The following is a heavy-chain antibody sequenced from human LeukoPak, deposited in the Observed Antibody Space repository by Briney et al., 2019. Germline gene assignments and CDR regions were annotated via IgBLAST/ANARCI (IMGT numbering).Heavy chain of an antibody. CDR1: GFTFSSYS. CDR2: ISSSSYI. CDR3: ARGNGDYFSYYYYYMDV. Sequence: GGSLRLSCAASGFTFSSYSMNWVRQAPGKGLEWVSSISSSSYIYYADSVKGRFTISRDNAKNSLYLQMNSPRAEDTAVYYCARGNGDYFSYYYYYMDVWGKGTTVTISS. D-gene: IGHD4-17*01. V-gene: IGHV3-21*01. J-gene: IGHJ6*03.